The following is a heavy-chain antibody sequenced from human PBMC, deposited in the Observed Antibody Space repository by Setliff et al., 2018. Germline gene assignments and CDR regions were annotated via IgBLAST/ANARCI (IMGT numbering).Heavy chain of an antibody. J-gene: IGHJ1*01. CDR3: ARVDFTMLQGVLGH. D-gene: IGHD3-10*01. CDR2: VYYSGYT. CDR1: NGSVSTASHY. Sequence: PSETLSLTCTVPNGSVSTASHYWGWVRQPPGKGLEWIGSVYYSGYTYYSPSLESRVAISVDTSKNQFSLKVNSVTAADTAVYYCARVDFTMLQGVLGHWGRGTLVTVSS. V-gene: IGHV4-39*07.